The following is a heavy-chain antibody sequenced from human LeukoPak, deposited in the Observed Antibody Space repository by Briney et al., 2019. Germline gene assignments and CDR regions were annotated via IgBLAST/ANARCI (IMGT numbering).Heavy chain of an antibody. CDR1: GFTFSNYT. Sequence: GGSLRLSCAASGFTFSNYTMNWVRQAPGKGLEWVSVISGSGGNTLYATSVKGRFSISRDNSKNALYLQMNSLRAEDTAVYYCAKGVDSGGTCYSSIDCWGQGTLVTVSP. CDR2: ISGSGGNT. V-gene: IGHV3-23*01. J-gene: IGHJ4*02. D-gene: IGHD2-15*01. CDR3: AKGVDSGGTCYSSIDC.